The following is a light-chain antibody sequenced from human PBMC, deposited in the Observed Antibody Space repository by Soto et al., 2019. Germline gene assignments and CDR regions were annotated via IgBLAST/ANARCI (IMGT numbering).Light chain of an antibody. J-gene: IGKJ1*01. CDR3: QQYKKWPRT. V-gene: IGKV3-11*01. CDR2: DAS. Sequence: EIVLTQSPATLSLSPGERATVSCRASQSVSSYLAWYQQKPGQAPRLLIYDASNRATGIPDRFSGSGSGTDFTLTISRLEPEDFAVYYCQQYKKWPRTFGHGTKVDNK. CDR1: QSVSSY.